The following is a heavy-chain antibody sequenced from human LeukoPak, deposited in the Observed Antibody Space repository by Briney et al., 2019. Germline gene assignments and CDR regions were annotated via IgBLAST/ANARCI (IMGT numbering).Heavy chain of an antibody. CDR3: ARLRGYSHLMWFVVDY. CDR2: ISSSGSTI. D-gene: IGHD5-18*01. J-gene: IGHJ4*02. V-gene: IGHV3-11*01. Sequence: GGSLRLSCAASGFTFSDYYMSWIRQAPGKGLEWVSYISSSGSTIYYADSVKGRFTISRDNAKNSLYLQMNSLRAEDTAVYYCARLRGYSHLMWFVVDYWDQVTLVTVSS. CDR1: GFTFSDYY.